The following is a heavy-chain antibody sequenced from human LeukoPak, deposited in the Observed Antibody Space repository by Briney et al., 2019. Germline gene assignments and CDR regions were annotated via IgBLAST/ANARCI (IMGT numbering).Heavy chain of an antibody. V-gene: IGHV4-59*11. Sequence: SETLSLTCTVSVGSIGTHHWSWIRQPPGKGLEWIGYIYNSGSTNYNPSLKSRVTISVDPSKNQFSLELSSVTAADTAVYYCTRGESGYTYGHGWFDPWGQGTLVTVSS. CDR1: VGSIGTHH. CDR3: TRGESGYTYGHGWFDP. J-gene: IGHJ5*02. CDR2: IYNSGST. D-gene: IGHD5-18*01.